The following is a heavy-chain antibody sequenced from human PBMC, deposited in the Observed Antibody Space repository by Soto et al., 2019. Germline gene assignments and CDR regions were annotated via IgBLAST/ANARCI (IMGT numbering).Heavy chain of an antibody. V-gene: IGHV1-3*01. CDR3: ARGGLSGRGSFYYDMDV. D-gene: IGHD3-9*01. CDR2: INGGNGST. CDR1: GYTLTNFA. Sequence: QVQLVQPGAEVRKPGASVKLPCKASGYTLTNFAMQWVRQAPGQRLEWMGWINGGNGSTKYSQNFQGRVTITTDTSASTVYMELSSLRSEDTAVYFCARGGLSGRGSFYYDMDVWGKGTTVTVSS. J-gene: IGHJ6*03.